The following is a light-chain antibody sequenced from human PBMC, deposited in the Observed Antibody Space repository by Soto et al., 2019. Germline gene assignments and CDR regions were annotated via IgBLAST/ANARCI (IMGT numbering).Light chain of an antibody. CDR3: QKYYSSPR. CDR1: QSVNSAY. V-gene: IGKV3-20*01. J-gene: IGKJ1*01. CDR2: GAS. Sequence: EVVLTQSPGTLSLSPGDRATLSCRASQSVNSAYLAWYQQKPGQAPRLLIYGASSRFTGIPDRFGGSGSGTDFTLTISRLEPEDFAVYYWQKYYSSPRFGQGTKVEIK.